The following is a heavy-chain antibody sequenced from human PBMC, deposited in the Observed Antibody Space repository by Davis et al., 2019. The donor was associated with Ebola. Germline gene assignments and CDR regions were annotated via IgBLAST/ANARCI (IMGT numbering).Heavy chain of an antibody. CDR1: GGSMSSDY. V-gene: IGHV4-59*08. D-gene: IGHD4-17*01. CDR3: VRHPRGDYASWFDT. CDR2: TYSSAYR. J-gene: IGHJ5*02. Sequence: SETLSLTCSVSGGSMSSDYWSWIRQPPGKGLEWIAYTYSSAYRTYNPPLKSRVTISVDTSKNHFSLKLSSVTAADTPVYYCVRHPRGDYASWFDTWGQGTPVTVSS.